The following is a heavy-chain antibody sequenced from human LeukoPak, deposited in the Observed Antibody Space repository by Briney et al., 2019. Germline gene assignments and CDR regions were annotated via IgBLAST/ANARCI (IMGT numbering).Heavy chain of an antibody. CDR3: AKDLGYCSSTSCYGFDY. Sequence: GGSLRLSCAASGFTFSNYAMSWVRQAPGKGLEWVSAISGSASSTYYADSVKGRFTISRDNSKNTLYLQMNSLRAEDTAFYYCAKDLGYCSSTSCYGFDYWGQGTLVTVSS. CDR1: GFTFSNYA. V-gene: IGHV3-23*01. J-gene: IGHJ4*02. CDR2: ISGSASST. D-gene: IGHD2-2*01.